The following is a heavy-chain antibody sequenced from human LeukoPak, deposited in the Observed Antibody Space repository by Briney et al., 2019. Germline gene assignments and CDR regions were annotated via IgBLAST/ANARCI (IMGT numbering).Heavy chain of an antibody. D-gene: IGHD4-17*01. Sequence: GGSLRLSCAASRFSFSNYWMCWVRQAPGKGLEWVSTISGSSRYIYFADSVRGRFTISRDNAKNSLYLQLNSLRAEDTAVYYCARRLNNGDYGNDYWGQGTLVTVSS. V-gene: IGHV3-21*01. J-gene: IGHJ4*02. CDR1: RFSFSNYW. CDR3: ARRLNNGDYGNDY. CDR2: ISGSSRYI.